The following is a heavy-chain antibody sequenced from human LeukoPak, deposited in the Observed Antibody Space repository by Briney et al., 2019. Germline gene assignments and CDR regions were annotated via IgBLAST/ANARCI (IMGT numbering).Heavy chain of an antibody. D-gene: IGHD6-19*01. Sequence: GGSLRLSCAASGFSFSSYSMNWVRQAPGKGREWVSSISSSSSYIYYADSLKGRFTISRDNAKNSLYLQMNSLRAEDTAVYYCARAPIAVAGTDYWGRGTLVTVSS. CDR1: GFSFSSYS. CDR2: ISSSSSYI. J-gene: IGHJ4*02. V-gene: IGHV3-21*01. CDR3: ARAPIAVAGTDY.